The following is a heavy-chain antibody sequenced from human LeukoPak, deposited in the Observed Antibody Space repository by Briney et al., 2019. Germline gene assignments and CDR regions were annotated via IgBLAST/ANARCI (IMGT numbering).Heavy chain of an antibody. J-gene: IGHJ4*02. CDR1: GGSISSGGYY. D-gene: IGHD3-22*01. CDR3: ARDITMIVVVITIRGAFDY. Sequence: PSQTLSLTCTVSGGSISSGGYYWSWIRQHPGKGLEWIGYIYYSGSTYYNPSLKSRVTISVDTSRNQFSLKLSSVTAADTAVYYCARDITMIVVVITIRGAFDYWGQGTLVTVSS. V-gene: IGHV4-31*03. CDR2: IYYSGST.